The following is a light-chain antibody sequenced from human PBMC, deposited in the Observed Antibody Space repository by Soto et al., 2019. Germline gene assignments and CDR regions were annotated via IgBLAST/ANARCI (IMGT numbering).Light chain of an antibody. J-gene: IGKJ1*01. CDR3: QQYNNWPPT. Sequence: EIVMTQSPVTLSVSPGERATLSCRASQSVSSNLAWYQQKPGQGPRLLIYGASTRSAGIPARFSGSGSGTEFTLTISSLQSEDFAVYYCQQYNNWPPTFGQGTKVDIK. V-gene: IGKV3-15*01. CDR2: GAS. CDR1: QSVSSN.